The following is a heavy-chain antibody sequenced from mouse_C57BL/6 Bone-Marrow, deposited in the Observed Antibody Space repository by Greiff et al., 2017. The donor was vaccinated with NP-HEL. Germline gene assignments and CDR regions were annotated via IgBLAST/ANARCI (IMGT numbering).Heavy chain of an antibody. CDR1: GYSFTGYY. Sequence: VQLQQSGPELVKPGASVKISCKASGYSFTGYYMNWVKQSPEKSLEWIGEINPNTGGTTYNQKFKAKATLTVDKSSSTAYMQLKSLTSEDSAVYYCARHRYYYGSSYWYFDVWGTGTTVTVSS. CDR2: INPNTGGT. D-gene: IGHD1-1*01. J-gene: IGHJ1*03. V-gene: IGHV1-42*01. CDR3: ARHRYYYGSSYWYFDV.